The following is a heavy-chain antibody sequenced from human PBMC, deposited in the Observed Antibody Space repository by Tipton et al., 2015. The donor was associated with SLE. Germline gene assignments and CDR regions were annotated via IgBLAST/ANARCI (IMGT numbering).Heavy chain of an antibody. CDR1: GGSINSDDYY. J-gene: IGHJ4*02. CDR3: ARRPAGAQYHDY. D-gene: IGHD6-19*01. V-gene: IGHV4-30-4*08. CDR2: ISYSGST. Sequence: TLSLTCTVSGGSINSDDYYWSWIRHRPGKGLEWIGHISYSGSTNYNPSLKSRVTIFVDTSKNQFSLKLSPVTAADTAVFYCARRPAGAQYHDYWGQGTLVAVSS.